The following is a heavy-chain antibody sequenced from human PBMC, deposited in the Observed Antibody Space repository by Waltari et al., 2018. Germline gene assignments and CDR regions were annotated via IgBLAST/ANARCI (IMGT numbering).Heavy chain of an antibody. CDR2: IKQDGREI. CDR3: ASDGVSSEY. V-gene: IGHV3-7*01. CDR1: GFTFSNYW. D-gene: IGHD3-3*01. Sequence: EVQLVESGGGLVQPGGSLRLSCAASGFTFSNYWMTWVRQAPGKGLEWVAKIKQDGREIDYVDSVKGRFTIARDNAKNSLFLQMNSLRAEDTAIYYCASDGVSSEYWGQGTLVTVSS. J-gene: IGHJ4*02.